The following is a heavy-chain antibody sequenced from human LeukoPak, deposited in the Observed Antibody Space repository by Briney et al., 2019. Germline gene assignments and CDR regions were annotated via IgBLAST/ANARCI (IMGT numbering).Heavy chain of an antibody. Sequence: ASVKVSCKASGYTFTGYYMHWVRQAPGQGLEWMGRINPNSGGTNYAQKFQGRVTMTRDTSISTAYMEMSRLRSDDTAVYYCARENIVVVPAALGYWGQGTLVTVSS. CDR3: ARENIVVVPAALGY. CDR2: INPNSGGT. CDR1: GYTFTGYY. V-gene: IGHV1-2*06. J-gene: IGHJ4*02. D-gene: IGHD2-2*01.